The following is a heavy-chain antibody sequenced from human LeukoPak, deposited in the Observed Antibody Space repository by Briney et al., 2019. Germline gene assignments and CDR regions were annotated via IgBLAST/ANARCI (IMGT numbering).Heavy chain of an antibody. CDR3: AKVTGYWYFDL. D-gene: IGHD3-9*01. V-gene: IGHV3-30*18. CDR2: ISYDGSNK. CDR1: GFTFSSYG. Sequence: GGSLRLSCAASGFTFSSYGMHWVRQAPGKGLEWVAVISYDGSNKYYADSVKGRFTISRDNSKNTLYLQMNSLRAEDTALYYCAKVTGYWYFDLWGRGTLVTVSS. J-gene: IGHJ2*01.